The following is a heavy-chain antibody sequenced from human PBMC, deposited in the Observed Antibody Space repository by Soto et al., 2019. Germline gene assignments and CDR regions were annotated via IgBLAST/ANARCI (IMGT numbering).Heavy chain of an antibody. V-gene: IGHV4-39*01. D-gene: IGHD1-1*01. Sequence: SETLSLTCTVSGGSISSPDYYWGWVRQPPGKGLEWIASIYYSGSTYDNPSPNSRVTISVDTSKNQFSLNLNSVTATDTAVYYCARQGTITAFNSWGQGILVTVSS. CDR1: GGSISSPDYY. CDR3: ARQGTITAFNS. CDR2: IYYSGST. J-gene: IGHJ5*02.